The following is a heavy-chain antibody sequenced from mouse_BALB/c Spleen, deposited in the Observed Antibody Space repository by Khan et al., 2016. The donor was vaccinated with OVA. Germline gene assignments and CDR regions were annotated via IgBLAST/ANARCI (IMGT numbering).Heavy chain of an antibody. CDR3: ARAYYGNYREAMDY. J-gene: IGHJ4*01. D-gene: IGHD2-10*01. CDR1: GFSLTGYG. Sequence: VKLLESGPGLVAPSQSLSITCTVSGFSLTGYGVNWVRQPPGKGLEWLGMIWGDGSTDYNSALKSRLSISKDNSKSQVFLKMNSLQTDDTAMYYCARAYYGNYREAMDYWGQGTSVTVSS. CDR2: IWGDGST. V-gene: IGHV2-6-7*01.